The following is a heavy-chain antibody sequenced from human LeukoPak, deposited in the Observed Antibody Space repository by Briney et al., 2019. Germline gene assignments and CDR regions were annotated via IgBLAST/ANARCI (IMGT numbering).Heavy chain of an antibody. CDR2: ISNSGST. D-gene: IGHD2-15*01. V-gene: IGHV4-59*01. CDR3: AKNRCSGGSCHFDY. J-gene: IGHJ4*02. Sequence: SETLSLTCTVSGASISNYYWSWIRQPPGKGLEWIGYISNSGSTNYNSSLKSRVTISVDTSKNQFSLKLSSVTAADTAVYYRAKNRCSGGSCHFDYWGQGTLVTVSS. CDR1: GASISNYY.